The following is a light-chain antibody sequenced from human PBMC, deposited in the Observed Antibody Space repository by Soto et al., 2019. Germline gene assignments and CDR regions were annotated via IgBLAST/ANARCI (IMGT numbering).Light chain of an antibody. J-gene: IGKJ1*01. CDR2: GAS. CDR1: QSVSSN. Sequence: EIVMTQSPATLSVSPGERATLSCRASQSVSSNLAWYQQKPGQAPRLLIYGASTRAAGIPARLSGRGSGTEFALAIRGLQSEDFAVYCCQGYKTWPPLPFGQGTKVEIK. V-gene: IGKV3-15*01. CDR3: QGYKTWPPLP.